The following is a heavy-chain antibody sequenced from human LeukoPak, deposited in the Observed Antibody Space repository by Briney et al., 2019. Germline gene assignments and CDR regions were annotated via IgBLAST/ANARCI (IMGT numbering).Heavy chain of an antibody. Sequence: SETLSLTCTVSGGSISSYYWSWIRQPPGKGLEWIGYIYYSGSTNYNPSLKSRVTISVDTSKNQFSLKLSSVTAADTAVYYCARERLLLLWFGESHDAFDIWGQGTMVTVSS. CDR2: IYYSGST. J-gene: IGHJ3*02. V-gene: IGHV4-59*12. D-gene: IGHD3-10*01. CDR3: ARERLLLLWFGESHDAFDI. CDR1: GGSISSYY.